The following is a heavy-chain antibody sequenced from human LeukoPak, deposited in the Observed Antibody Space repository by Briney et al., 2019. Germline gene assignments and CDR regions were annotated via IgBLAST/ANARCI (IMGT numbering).Heavy chain of an antibody. V-gene: IGHV3-15*01. D-gene: IGHD6-19*01. CDR1: GFTLSNAY. J-gene: IGHJ4*02. CDR2: IRSKTDGGTI. CDR3: TTAVAGTVRIDY. Sequence: GGSLRLSCAASGFTLSNAYMSWVRQAPGKGLEWVGRIRSKTDGGTIDYAAPVKDRFTISRDDTKNTLYLQMNSLKTEDTAVYYCTTAVAGTVRIDYWGQGTLVTASS.